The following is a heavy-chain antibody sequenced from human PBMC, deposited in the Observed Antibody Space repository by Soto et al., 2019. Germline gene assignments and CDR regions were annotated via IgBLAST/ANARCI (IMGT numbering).Heavy chain of an antibody. Sequence: GESLKISCQGSGYSFTNYWIGWVRQMPRTGLEWLGIIYPGNSNTRYSPSFEGQVTMSADKSINTAYLQWSSLRASDTAIYFCARPSDVGLASSFEYWGQGTQVTSPQ. J-gene: IGHJ4*02. CDR3: ARPSDVGLASSFEY. CDR2: IYPGNSNT. CDR1: GYSFTNYW. V-gene: IGHV5-51*01.